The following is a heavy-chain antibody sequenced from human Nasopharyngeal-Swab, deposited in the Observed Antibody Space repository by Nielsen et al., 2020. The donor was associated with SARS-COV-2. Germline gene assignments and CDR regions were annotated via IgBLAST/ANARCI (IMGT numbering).Heavy chain of an antibody. D-gene: IGHD1-26*01. CDR3: ARVGGSNYYYYYMDV. CDR2: ISAYNGNT. V-gene: IGHV1-18*01. Sequence: ASVKVSCKASGYTFTSYGISWVRQAPGQGLEWMGWISAYNGNTNYAQKLQGRVTMTTDTSTSTTYMELRSLRSDDTAVYYCARVGGSNYYYYYMDVWGKGTTVTVSS. CDR1: GYTFTSYG. J-gene: IGHJ6*03.